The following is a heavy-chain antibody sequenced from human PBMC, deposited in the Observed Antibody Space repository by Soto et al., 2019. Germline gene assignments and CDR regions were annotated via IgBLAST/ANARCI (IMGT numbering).Heavy chain of an antibody. V-gene: IGHV3-9*01. Sequence: SLRLSCAASGFTFDDYAMHWVRQAPGKGLEWVSGISWNSGSIGYADSVKGRFTISRDNAKNSLYLQMNSLRAEDTALYYCAREFGGGYYFDYWGQGTLVTVSS. J-gene: IGHJ4*02. CDR2: ISWNSGSI. CDR3: AREFGGGYYFDY. CDR1: GFTFDDYA. D-gene: IGHD3-22*01.